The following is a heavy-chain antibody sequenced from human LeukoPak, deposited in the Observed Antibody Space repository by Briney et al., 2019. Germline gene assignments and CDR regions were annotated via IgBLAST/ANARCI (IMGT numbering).Heavy chain of an antibody. CDR3: AKDTLSWSGYYGMDV. J-gene: IGHJ6*02. Sequence: PGGSLRLSCAASGFTFDDYAMHWVRQAPGKGLEWVSLISGDGGSTYYADSVKGRFTISRDNSKNSPYLQMNSLRTEDTALYYCAKDTLSWSGYYGMDVWGQGTTVTVSS. D-gene: IGHD6-13*01. CDR2: ISGDGGST. V-gene: IGHV3-43*02. CDR1: GFTFDDYA.